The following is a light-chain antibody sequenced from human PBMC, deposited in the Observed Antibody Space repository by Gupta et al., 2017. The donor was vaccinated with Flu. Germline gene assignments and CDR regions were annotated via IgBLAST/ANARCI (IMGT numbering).Light chain of an antibody. V-gene: IGKV3-15*01. CDR1: QSVSSN. Sequence: SPATLSVSPGERATLSCRARQSVSSNLAWYQQKPGQAPRLLIYGASTRATGIPARFSGSGSGTEFTLTISSLQSEDFAVYYCQQYNSLWTFGQGTKVEIK. J-gene: IGKJ1*01. CDR2: GAS. CDR3: QQYNSLWT.